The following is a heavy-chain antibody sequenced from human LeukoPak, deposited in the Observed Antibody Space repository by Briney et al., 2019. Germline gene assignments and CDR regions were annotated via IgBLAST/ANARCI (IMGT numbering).Heavy chain of an antibody. CDR2: IYREGGGT. Sequence: PGGSLRLSCAESGVTFWSTWMHWVRQAPGEGLWWVSHIYREGGGTSYADSVKSRFSISRDNAKNTMYLQMNSLRVEDTAVDYCARDPGYSYATWVQGTLVTVSS. CDR1: GVTFWSTW. J-gene: IGHJ4*02. CDR3: ARDPGYSYAT. V-gene: IGHV3-74*01. D-gene: IGHD5-18*01.